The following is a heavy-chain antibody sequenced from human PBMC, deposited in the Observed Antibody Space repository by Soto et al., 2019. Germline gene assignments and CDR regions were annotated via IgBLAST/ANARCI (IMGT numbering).Heavy chain of an antibody. CDR3: ARAARRPGYCRTTSCYDPDYYYYDMDV. CDR1: SGSISSSNW. D-gene: IGHD2-2*01. Sequence: QVQLQESGPGLVKPSGTLSLTCAVSSGSISSSNWWSWGRQPPGKGLEWVGEIYHSGSTNYNPSLKSRVPISVDRSKNQFSLKLSSVTAADTAVYYGARAARRPGYCRTTSCYDPDYYYYDMDVWGKGTTVTVSS. CDR2: IYHSGST. J-gene: IGHJ6*03. V-gene: IGHV4-4*02.